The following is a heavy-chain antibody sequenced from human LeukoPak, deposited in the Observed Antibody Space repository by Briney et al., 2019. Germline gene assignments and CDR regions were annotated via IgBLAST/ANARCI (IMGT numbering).Heavy chain of an antibody. CDR3: ARVSARLRGWFDP. CDR2: INPNSGGT. J-gene: IGHJ5*02. Sequence: ASVKVSCKASGYTFTGYYMHWVRQAPGQGLEWMGWINPNSGGTNYAQKFQGRVTMTWDTSISTAYMELSRLRSDDTAVYYCARVSARLRGWFDPWGQGTLVTVSS. CDR1: GYTFTGYY. D-gene: IGHD6-6*01. V-gene: IGHV1-2*02.